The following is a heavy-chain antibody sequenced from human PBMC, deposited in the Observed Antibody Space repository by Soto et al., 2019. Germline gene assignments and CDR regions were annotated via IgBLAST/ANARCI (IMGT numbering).Heavy chain of an antibody. CDR3: ARIGLSPNYFDS. Sequence: SETLSLTCTVSGGSVSSSSYYWSWIRQPPGKGLEWIGYIYYSGSANYNPSLKSRVTISVDTSKNQFSLQLSSVTAADTAEYICARIGLSPNYFDSWGQGTLVTVSS. D-gene: IGHD2-2*03. CDR2: IYYSGSA. CDR1: GGSVSSSSYY. J-gene: IGHJ4*02. V-gene: IGHV4-61*01.